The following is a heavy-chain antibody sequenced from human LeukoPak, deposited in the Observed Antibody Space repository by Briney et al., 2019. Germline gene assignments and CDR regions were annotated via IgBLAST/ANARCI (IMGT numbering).Heavy chain of an antibody. CDR3: ARETGDFWSGLGTKPADYGMDV. D-gene: IGHD3-3*01. Sequence: PETLSLTCAVYGGSFSGYYWSWIRQPPGKGLEWIGEINHSGSTNYNPSLKSRVTISVDTSKNQFSLKLSSVTAADTAVYYCARETGDFWSGLGTKPADYGMDVWGQGTTVTVSS. V-gene: IGHV4-34*01. J-gene: IGHJ6*02. CDR2: INHSGST. CDR1: GGSFSGYY.